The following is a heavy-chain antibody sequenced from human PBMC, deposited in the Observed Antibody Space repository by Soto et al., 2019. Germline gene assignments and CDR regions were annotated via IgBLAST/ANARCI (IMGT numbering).Heavy chain of an antibody. Sequence: ASVKVSCKASGYTFTSYGISRVRQAPGQGLEWMGWISAYNGNTNYAQKLQGRVTLTTDTSTSTAYIELRSLRSDDTAVYYCARVGTAGYFDYWGQGTLVTVSP. CDR2: ISAYNGNT. CDR1: GYTFTSYG. D-gene: IGHD2-21*02. CDR3: ARVGTAGYFDY. J-gene: IGHJ4*02. V-gene: IGHV1-18*01.